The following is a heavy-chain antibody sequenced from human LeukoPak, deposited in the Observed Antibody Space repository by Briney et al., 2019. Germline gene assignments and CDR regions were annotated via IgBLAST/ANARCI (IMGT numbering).Heavy chain of an antibody. CDR3: ARDRYNSY. Sequence: GGSLRLSCVASGFTFSRYSMNWVRQAPGKGLEWVSSISRSSDYIYYADSVKGRFTISRDNAKNSLYLQMNSLRAEDTAVYYCARDRYNSYWGQGTLVTVSS. CDR2: ISRSSDYI. CDR1: GFTFSRYS. D-gene: IGHD2-2*02. V-gene: IGHV3-21*01. J-gene: IGHJ4*02.